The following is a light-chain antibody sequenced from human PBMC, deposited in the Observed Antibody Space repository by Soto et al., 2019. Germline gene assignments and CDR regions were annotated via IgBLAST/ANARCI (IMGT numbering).Light chain of an antibody. V-gene: IGLV1-51*02. CDR1: SSNIGNNY. CDR2: EDD. Sequence: QSALTQPPSVSAAPGQRVTISCSGSSSNIGNNYVSWYRQFPGTAPKLLICEDDKRPPGIPDRFSGSKSGSSATLAITGIQTGDEADYYCGTWDSSLSAGVFGGGTKVTVL. J-gene: IGLJ2*01. CDR3: GTWDSSLSAGV.